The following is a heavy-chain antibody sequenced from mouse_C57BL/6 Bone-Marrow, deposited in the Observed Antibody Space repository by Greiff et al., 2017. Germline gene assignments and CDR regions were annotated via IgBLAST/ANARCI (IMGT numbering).Heavy chain of an antibody. CDR3: ARAVPLGRSFDY. CDR2: IYPTSGRT. V-gene: IGHV1-55*01. Sequence: QVQLQQPGAELVKPGASVKMSCKASGYNFTSYWITWVKQRPGQGLEWIGEIYPTSGRTKYNEKFKSKAILTVDTSSNTAYMQRSSLTSEDSAVFYCARAVPLGRSFDYWGQGTALTVSS. J-gene: IGHJ2*01. D-gene: IGHD4-1*01. CDR1: GYNFTSYW.